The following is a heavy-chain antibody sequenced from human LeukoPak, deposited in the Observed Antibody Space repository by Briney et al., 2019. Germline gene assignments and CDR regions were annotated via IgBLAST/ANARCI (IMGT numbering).Heavy chain of an antibody. J-gene: IGHJ4*02. CDR3: ARGKRGYSSSWYDY. CDR2: INHSGST. CDR1: GGSFSGYY. D-gene: IGHD6-13*01. V-gene: IGHV4-34*01. Sequence: PSETLSLTCAVYGGSFSGYYWSWIRQPPGKGLKWIGEINHSGSTNYNPSLKSRVTISVDTSKNQFSLKLSSVTAADTAVYYCARGKRGYSSSWYDYWGQGTLVTVSS.